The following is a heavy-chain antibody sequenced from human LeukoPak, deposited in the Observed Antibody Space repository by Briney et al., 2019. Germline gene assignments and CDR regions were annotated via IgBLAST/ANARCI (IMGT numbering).Heavy chain of an antibody. J-gene: IGHJ4*02. CDR1: GGSISSGSYH. CDR3: ARDQAVVGATGIDY. D-gene: IGHD1-26*01. Sequence: SETLSLTCTVSGGSISSGSYHWSWIRQPAGKGLEWIGRIYTSGSTNYNPSLKSRVTISVDTSKNQFSLKLSSVTAADTAVYYCARDQAVVGATGIDYWGQGTLVTVSS. V-gene: IGHV4-61*02. CDR2: IYTSGST.